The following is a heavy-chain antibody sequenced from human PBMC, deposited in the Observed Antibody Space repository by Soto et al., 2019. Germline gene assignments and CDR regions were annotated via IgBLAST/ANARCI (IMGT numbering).Heavy chain of an antibody. CDR1: GGSISSYY. J-gene: IGHJ5*02. D-gene: IGHD3-3*01. CDR3: ARRVDYYDFWSGYYYGGPWFDP. CDR2: IYYSGST. V-gene: IGHV4-59*01. Sequence: SETLSLTCTVSGGSISSYYWSWIRQPPGKGLEWIGYIYYSGSTNYNPSLKSRVTISVDTSKNQFSLKLSSVTAADTAVYYCARRVDYYDFWSGYYYGGPWFDPWGRGTLVTVSS.